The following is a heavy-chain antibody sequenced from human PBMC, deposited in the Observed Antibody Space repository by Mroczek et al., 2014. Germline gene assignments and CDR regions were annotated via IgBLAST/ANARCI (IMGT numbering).Heavy chain of an antibody. CDR3: AHSGPYFVVVPAANFDP. Sequence: ESGPTLVKPTQTLTLTCTFSGFSLSTSGVGVGWIRQPPGKALEWLALIYWNDDKRYSPSLKSRLTITKDTSKNQVVLTMTNMDPVDTATYYCAHSGPYFVVVPAANFDPWGQGTLVTVSS. D-gene: IGHD2-2*01. J-gene: IGHJ5*02. CDR2: IYWNDDK. CDR1: GFSLSTSGVG. V-gene: IGHV2-5*01.